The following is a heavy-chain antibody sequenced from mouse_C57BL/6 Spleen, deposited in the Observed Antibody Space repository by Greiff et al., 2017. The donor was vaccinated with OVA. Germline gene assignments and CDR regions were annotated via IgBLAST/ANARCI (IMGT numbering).Heavy chain of an antibody. J-gene: IGHJ3*01. CDR3: TRYMGYRAWFAY. CDR2: IDPETGGT. V-gene: IGHV1-15*01. CDR1: GYTFTDYE. Sequence: QVQLQQSGAELVRPGASVTLSCKASGYTFTDYEMHWVKQTPVHGLEWIGAIDPETGGTAYNQKFKGKAILTADKSSSTAYMKLLSLTSEDSAVYYCTRYMGYRAWFAYGGQGTLVTVSA. D-gene: IGHD2-2*01.